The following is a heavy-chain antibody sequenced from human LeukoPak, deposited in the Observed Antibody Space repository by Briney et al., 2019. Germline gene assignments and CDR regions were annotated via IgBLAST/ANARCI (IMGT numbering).Heavy chain of an antibody. CDR1: GFPFSSHA. D-gene: IGHD3-16*01. V-gene: IGHV3-23*05. CDR3: ANEIRPNDY. J-gene: IGHJ4*02. Sequence: GGSLRLSCVASGFPFSSHAMCWVRQAPGKGLEWVSSIDISGGATWYADSVRGRFTISRDNSKNTLYLQMTSLRVEDTALYYCANEIRPNDYWGQGTLVTVSS. CDR2: IDISGGAT.